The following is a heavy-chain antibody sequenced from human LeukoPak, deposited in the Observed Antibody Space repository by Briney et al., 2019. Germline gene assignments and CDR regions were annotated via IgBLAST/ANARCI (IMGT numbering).Heavy chain of an antibody. V-gene: IGHV3-48*01. J-gene: IGHJ6*02. CDR2: ISSSSSTI. CDR3: ARRGDYAGGLGYYGMDV. CDR1: GFTFSSYS. D-gene: IGHD4-17*01. Sequence: GGSLRLSCAASGFTFSSYSMSWVRQAPGKGLEWVPYISSSSSTIYYADSVKGRFTISRDNAKNSLYLQMNSLRAEDTAVYYCARRGDYAGGLGYYGMDVWGQGTTVTVSS.